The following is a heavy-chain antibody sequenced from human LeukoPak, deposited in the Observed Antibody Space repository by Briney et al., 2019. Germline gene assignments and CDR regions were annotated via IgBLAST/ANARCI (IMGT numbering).Heavy chain of an antibody. CDR2: ISGRGANT. V-gene: IGHV3-23*01. CDR1: VFSFSNYA. Sequence: PGGSLRLSCAASVFSFSNYAMSWVRQAPGKGLEWVSAISGRGANTYYADSVKGRFTISRDNSKNTLYLQMNSLRAEDTAVYYCARGGYYDSSGYYVRHAFDIWGQGTMVTVSS. CDR3: ARGGYYDSSGYYVRHAFDI. J-gene: IGHJ3*02. D-gene: IGHD3-22*01.